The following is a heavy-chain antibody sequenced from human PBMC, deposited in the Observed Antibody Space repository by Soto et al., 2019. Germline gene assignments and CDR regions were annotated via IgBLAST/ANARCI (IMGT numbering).Heavy chain of an antibody. CDR2: ISPYNGNT. Sequence: ASVKVSCKASGYTFTNYGIIWVRHAPGQGLEWMGWISPYNGNTNYAQNLQGRVSMTTDTSTSTAYMELRSLRSEDTAVYYCASLPPPEASDYGDPVRGYGGQGTLVTVSS. CDR1: GYTFTNYG. V-gene: IGHV1-18*01. D-gene: IGHD4-17*01. J-gene: IGHJ4*02. CDR3: ASLPPPEASDYGDPVRGY.